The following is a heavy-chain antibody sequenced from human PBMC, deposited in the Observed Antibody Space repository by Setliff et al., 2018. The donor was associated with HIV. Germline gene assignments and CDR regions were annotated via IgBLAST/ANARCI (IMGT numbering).Heavy chain of an antibody. D-gene: IGHD4-17*01. Sequence: SETLSXTCTVSGGSISSGSYYWSWIRQPAGKGLEWIGRIYTSGSTNYNPSLKSRVTISVDTSKNQFSLKLSSVTAADTAVYYCARAAVTTFYYYYGMDVRGQGTTVTVSS. J-gene: IGHJ6*02. CDR1: GGSISSGSYY. CDR3: ARAAVTTFYYYYGMDV. CDR2: IYTSGST. V-gene: IGHV4-61*02.